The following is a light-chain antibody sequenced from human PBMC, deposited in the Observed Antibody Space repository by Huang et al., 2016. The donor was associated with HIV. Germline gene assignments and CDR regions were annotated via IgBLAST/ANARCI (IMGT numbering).Light chain of an antibody. CDR2: SAS. J-gene: IGKJ2*01. V-gene: IGKV1-39*01. CDR1: QCITRY. CDR3: QQSYSSPPT. Sequence: DIQMTQSPSSLSASVGERVTITFRASQCITRYLIWYQQKPGKAPKVLIHSASSLQSGVPSRFSGSGSGTDFTLTISRLQTEDFATYYCQQSYSSPPTFGQGTKVEIK.